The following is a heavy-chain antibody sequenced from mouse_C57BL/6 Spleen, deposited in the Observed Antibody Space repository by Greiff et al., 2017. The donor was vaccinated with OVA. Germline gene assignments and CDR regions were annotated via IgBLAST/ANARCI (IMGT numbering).Heavy chain of an antibody. CDR1: GYTFTDYC. J-gene: IGHJ1*03. Sequence: EVKLQQSGPELVKPGASVKISCKASGYTFTDYCMNWVKQSHGKSLEWIGDINPNNGGTSYNQKFKGKATLTVDKSSSTAYMELRSLTSEDSAVYYCARNHYWYFDVWGTGTTVTVSS. CDR2: INPNNGGT. V-gene: IGHV1-26*01. CDR3: ARNHYWYFDV.